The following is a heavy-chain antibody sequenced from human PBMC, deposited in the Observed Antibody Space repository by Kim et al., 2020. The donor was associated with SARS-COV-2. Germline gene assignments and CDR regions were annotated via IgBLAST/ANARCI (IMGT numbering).Heavy chain of an antibody. Sequence: GGSLRLSCATSGFTFSAYDMNWVRQAPGKGLEWLSFITKSSTTIYYADPVEGRFTISRDNAKNSLFLQMNSLRDEDTALYYCVRDRMGGAFDMWGQGTV. CDR3: VRDRMGGAFDM. J-gene: IGHJ3*02. V-gene: IGHV3-48*02. D-gene: IGHD3-16*01. CDR2: ITKSSTTI. CDR1: GFTFSAYD.